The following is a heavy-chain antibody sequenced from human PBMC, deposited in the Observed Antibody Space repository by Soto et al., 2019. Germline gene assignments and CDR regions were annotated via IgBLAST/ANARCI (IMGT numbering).Heavy chain of an antibody. CDR1: GLTVSNNY. Sequence: GGSLRLSCAASGLTVSNNYMSWVRQAPGKGLEWVSIIYRDGTTYYADSVKGRFTISRDNSKNTLYLQMNALRHEDTAVYFCARDSGWPILNFDNWGQGTPVTVSS. V-gene: IGHV3-66*02. J-gene: IGHJ4*02. D-gene: IGHD3-10*01. CDR2: IYRDGTT. CDR3: ARDSGWPILNFDN.